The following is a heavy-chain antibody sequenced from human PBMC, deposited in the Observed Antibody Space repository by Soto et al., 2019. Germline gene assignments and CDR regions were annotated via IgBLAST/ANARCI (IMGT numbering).Heavy chain of an antibody. V-gene: IGHV1-18*04. CDR1: GYTFTSYG. CDR3: ARGRDCSGGSCYSPLFSLQR. CDR2: ISAYNGNT. J-gene: IGHJ1*01. D-gene: IGHD2-15*01. Sequence: ASVKVSCKASGYTFTSYGISWVRQAPGQGLEWMGWISAYNGNTNYAQKLQGRVTMTTDTSTSTAYMELRSLRSDDTAVYYCARGRDCSGGSCYSPLFSLQRWGQGTLVTVSS.